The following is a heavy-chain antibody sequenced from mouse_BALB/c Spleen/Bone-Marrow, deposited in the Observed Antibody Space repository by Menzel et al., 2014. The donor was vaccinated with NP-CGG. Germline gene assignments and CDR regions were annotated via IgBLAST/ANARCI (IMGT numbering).Heavy chain of an antibody. CDR1: GFSLTGYG. CDR3: ARERGGYYFDY. J-gene: IGHJ2*01. Sequence: VQLQQSGPGLVAPSQSLSITCTVSGFSLTGYGVNWVRQPPGKGLEWLGMIWGDGSTDYNSALKSRLSISKDNSKSQVFLKMNSLQTGDTARYYCARERGGYYFDYWGQGTTLTVSS. D-gene: IGHD3-1*01. CDR2: IWGDGST. V-gene: IGHV2-6-7*01.